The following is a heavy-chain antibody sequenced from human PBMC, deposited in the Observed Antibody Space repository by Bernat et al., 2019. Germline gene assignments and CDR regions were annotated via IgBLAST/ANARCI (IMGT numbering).Heavy chain of an antibody. V-gene: IGHV3-30-3*01. D-gene: IGHD6-19*01. Sequence: QVQLVESGGGVVQPGRSLRLSCAASGFTFSSYAMHWVRQAPGKGLEWVAVISHDGSNKYYADSVRSRFTISGNNTNTMLYQQISSLGAEDTAVYCCAVSHSGCWNGHISCYFDYWGQGTLVTVSS. CDR3: AVSHSGCWNGHISCYFDY. CDR2: ISHDGSNK. J-gene: IGHJ4*03. CDR1: GFTFSSYA.